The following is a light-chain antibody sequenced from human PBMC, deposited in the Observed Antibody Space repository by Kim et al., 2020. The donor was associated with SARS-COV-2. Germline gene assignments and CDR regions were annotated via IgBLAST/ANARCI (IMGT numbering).Light chain of an antibody. CDR2: YNN. J-gene: IGLJ3*02. V-gene: IGLV1-51*01. CDR1: SSNIGNNY. CDR3: GTWDSSLSAWV. Sequence: GQKVTISCSGSSSNIGNNYVSWYQQLPGTAPKLLIYYNNKRPSGIPDRFSGSKSGTSATLGITGLQTGDEADYYCGTWDSSLSAWVFGGGTKLTVL.